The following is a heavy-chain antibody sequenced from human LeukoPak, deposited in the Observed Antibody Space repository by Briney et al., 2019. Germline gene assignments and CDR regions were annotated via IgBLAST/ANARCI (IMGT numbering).Heavy chain of an antibody. V-gene: IGHV3-53*01. CDR1: GFIVSSNY. D-gene: IGHD3-22*01. CDR3: ARESYDSSGYRGHYFDY. Sequence: QPGGSLRLSCAACGFIVSSNYMSWVRQAPGKGLEWVSVIYSGGSTYYADSVKGRFTISRDNSKNTLYLQMNSLRAEDTAVYYCARESYDSSGYRGHYFDYWGQGTLVTVSS. CDR2: IYSGGST. J-gene: IGHJ4*02.